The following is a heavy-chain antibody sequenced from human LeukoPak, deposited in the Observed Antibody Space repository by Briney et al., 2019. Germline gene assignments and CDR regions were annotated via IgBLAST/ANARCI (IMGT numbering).Heavy chain of an antibody. D-gene: IGHD3-10*01. CDR2: ISSSGSTI. V-gene: IGHV3-48*03. CDR3: ARGGAAMVRGVITPWYYGMDV. Sequence: GGSLRLSCAASGFTFSSYEMNWVRQAPGKGLEWVSYISSSGSTIYYADSVKGRFTISRNNAKNSLYLQMNSLRAEDTAVYYCARGGAAMVRGVITPWYYGMDVWGKGTTVTVSS. J-gene: IGHJ6*04. CDR1: GFTFSSYE.